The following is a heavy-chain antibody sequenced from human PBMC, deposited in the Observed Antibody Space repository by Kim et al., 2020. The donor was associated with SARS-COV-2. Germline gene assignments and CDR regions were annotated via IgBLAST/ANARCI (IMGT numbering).Heavy chain of an antibody. Sequence: ASVKVSCKASGYTFTGYYMHWVRQAPGQGLEWMGRINPNSGGTNYAQKFQGRVAMTRDTSISTAYMELSRLRSYDTAVYYCSRGRKAVAAVHTKWGQVTL. D-gene: IGHD6-19*01. CDR1: GYTFTGYY. CDR3: SRGRKAVAAVHTK. V-gene: IGHV1-2*06. J-gene: IGHJ4*02. CDR2: INPNSGGT.